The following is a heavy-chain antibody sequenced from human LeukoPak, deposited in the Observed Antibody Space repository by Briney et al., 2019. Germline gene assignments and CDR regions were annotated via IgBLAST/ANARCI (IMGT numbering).Heavy chain of an antibody. D-gene: IGHD6-19*01. V-gene: IGHV3-30*02. CDR3: AAGSGWFFDY. Sequence: GGSLRLSCAASGFTFSSYGMHWVRQAPGKGLEWVAFIRYDGSNKYYADSVKGRFTISRDNSKNTLDLQMNSLRAEDTAVYYCAAGSGWFFDYWGQGTLVTVSS. CDR1: GFTFSSYG. CDR2: IRYDGSNK. J-gene: IGHJ4*02.